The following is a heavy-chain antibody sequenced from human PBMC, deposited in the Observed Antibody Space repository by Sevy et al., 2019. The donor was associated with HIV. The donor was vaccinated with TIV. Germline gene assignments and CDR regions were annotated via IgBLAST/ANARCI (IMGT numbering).Heavy chain of an antibody. CDR1: GFTFSSYA. J-gene: IGHJ6*02. V-gene: IGHV3-23*01. CDR2: ISGSGGST. CDR3: AKYYSNPYYYYGMDV. Sequence: GGSLRLSCAASGFTFSSYAMSWVHQAPGKGLEWVSAISGSGGSTYYADSVKGRFTISRDNSKNTLYLQMNSLRAEDTAVYYCAKYYSNPYYYYGMDVWGQGTTVTVSS. D-gene: IGHD4-4*01.